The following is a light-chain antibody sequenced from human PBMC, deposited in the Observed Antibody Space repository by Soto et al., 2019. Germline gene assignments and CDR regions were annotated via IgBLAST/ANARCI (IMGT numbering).Light chain of an antibody. V-gene: IGKV3-11*01. Sequence: EIVLTQSPATLSLSPGERATLSCRASQSVSSYLAWYQQKPGQAPRLLIYDASSRATGIPARFSGSGSGTDFTLTISSLEPEDFAVHYCQQRSNWPPLTFGGGTKVEI. CDR3: QQRSNWPPLT. CDR1: QSVSSY. J-gene: IGKJ4*01. CDR2: DAS.